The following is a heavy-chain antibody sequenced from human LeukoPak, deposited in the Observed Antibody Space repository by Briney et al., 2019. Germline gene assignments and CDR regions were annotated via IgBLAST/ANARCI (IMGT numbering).Heavy chain of an antibody. CDR1: GYSFTSYW. CDR3: GRXXRRXSXSRXNYYYYYMDV. Sequence: GESLKISCKGSGYSFTSYWIGWVRQMPGKGLEWMGIIYPGDSDTRYSPSFQGQVTISADKSISTAYLQWSSLKASDTAMYYCGRXXRRXSXSRXNYYYYYMDVWGKGTTVTVSS. V-gene: IGHV5-51*01. J-gene: IGHJ6*03. CDR2: IYPGDSDT.